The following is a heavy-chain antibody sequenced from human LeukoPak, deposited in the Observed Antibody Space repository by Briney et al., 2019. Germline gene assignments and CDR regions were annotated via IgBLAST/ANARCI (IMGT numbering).Heavy chain of an antibody. CDR2: FYPGDSDTIT. J-gene: IGHJ3*02. Sequence: GESLKISCKGSGYSFTSYWIGWVRQMPGKGLEWMGIFYPGDSDTITRDRLPVHGQVIISADKSISPAFLQWSSLKASDTAMYYCAKSSPRGYGAFDIWGQGTMVTVSS. CDR1: GYSFTSYW. CDR3: AKSSPRGYGAFDI. D-gene: IGHD2-15*01. V-gene: IGHV5-51*01.